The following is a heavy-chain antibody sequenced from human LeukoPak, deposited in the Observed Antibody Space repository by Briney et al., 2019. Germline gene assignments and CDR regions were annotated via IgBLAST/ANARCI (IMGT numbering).Heavy chain of an antibody. CDR2: IWYDGSNK. CDR3: AKGSSSSCYGNLDY. J-gene: IGHJ4*02. V-gene: IGHV3-33*02. D-gene: IGHD6-13*01. Sequence: GGSLRLSCAASGFTFSNYGMHWVRQAPGKGLEWVAVIWYDGSNKYYADSVKGRFTISRDNSTNTLFLQMNSLGAADTAAYYCAKGSSSSCYGNLDYWGQGTLVTVSS. CDR1: GFTFSNYG.